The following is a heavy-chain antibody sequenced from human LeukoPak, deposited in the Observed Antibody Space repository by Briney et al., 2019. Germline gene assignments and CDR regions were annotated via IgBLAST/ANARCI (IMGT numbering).Heavy chain of an antibody. D-gene: IGHD5-12*01. CDR3: ARDAHNGYEFHDWFDP. CDR2: INPNSGGT. J-gene: IGHJ5*02. Sequence: ASVKVSCKASGYTFTDYYIHWVRQAPGQGLEWIGCINPNSGGTKYAQKFQGRVSMTTDTCISTAYMEMSRMTSADTAVYYCARDAHNGYEFHDWFDPWGQGALVTVSS. V-gene: IGHV1-2*02. CDR1: GYTFTDYY.